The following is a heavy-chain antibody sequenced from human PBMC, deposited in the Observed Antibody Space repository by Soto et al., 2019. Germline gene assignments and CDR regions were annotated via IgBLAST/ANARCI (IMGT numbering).Heavy chain of an antibody. Sequence: SETLSLTCTVSGGSISRDSYYWGWIRQSPEKGLEWIASISYSGSTYYNPTLKSRLIISVDTSKSQFSLKLSSVTAADTAVYYCARVPGDFWSGYYSWFDPWGQGTLVTVSS. CDR1: GGSISRDSYY. V-gene: IGHV4-39*01. CDR2: ISYSGST. CDR3: ARVPGDFWSGYYSWFDP. D-gene: IGHD3-3*01. J-gene: IGHJ5*02.